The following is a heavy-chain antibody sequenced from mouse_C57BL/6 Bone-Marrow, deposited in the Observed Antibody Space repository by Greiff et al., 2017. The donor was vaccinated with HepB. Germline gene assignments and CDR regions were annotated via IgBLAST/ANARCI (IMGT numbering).Heavy chain of an antibody. Sequence: QVQLQQSGAELVKPGASVKLSCKASGYTFTSYWMHWVKQRPGQGLEWIGMIHPNSGSTNYNEKFKSKATLTVDKSSSTAYMQLSSLTSEDSAVYYCARWRLQGYFDYWGQGTTLTVSS. CDR3: ARWRLQGYFDY. J-gene: IGHJ2*01. V-gene: IGHV1-64*01. CDR2: IHPNSGST. D-gene: IGHD2-4*01. CDR1: GYTFTSYW.